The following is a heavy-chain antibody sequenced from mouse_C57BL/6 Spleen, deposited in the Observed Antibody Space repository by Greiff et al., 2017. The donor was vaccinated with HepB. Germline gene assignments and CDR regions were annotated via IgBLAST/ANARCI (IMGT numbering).Heavy chain of an antibody. Sequence: QVHVKQPGAELVKPGASVKLSCKASGYTFTSYWMHWVKQRPGQGLEWIGMIHPNSGSTNYNEKFKSKATLTVDKSSSTAYMQLSSLTSEDSAVYYCARGYGYYPSYAMDYWGQGTSVTVSS. CDR2: IHPNSGST. V-gene: IGHV1-64*01. CDR3: ARGYGYYPSYAMDY. J-gene: IGHJ4*01. D-gene: IGHD2-3*01. CDR1: GYTFTSYW.